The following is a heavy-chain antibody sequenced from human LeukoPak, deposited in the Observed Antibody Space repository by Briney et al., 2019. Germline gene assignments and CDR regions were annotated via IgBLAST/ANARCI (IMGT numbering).Heavy chain of an antibody. CDR1: GFTFSSYG. D-gene: IGHD1-1*01. Sequence: GGSLRLSCAASGFTFSSYGMHWVRLAPGKGLEWVAVISYDGSNKYYADSAKGRFTISRDNSKNTLYLQMNSLRAEDTAVYYCAKLDWNGYFDYWGQGTLVTVSS. CDR3: AKLDWNGYFDY. CDR2: ISYDGSNK. J-gene: IGHJ4*02. V-gene: IGHV3-30*18.